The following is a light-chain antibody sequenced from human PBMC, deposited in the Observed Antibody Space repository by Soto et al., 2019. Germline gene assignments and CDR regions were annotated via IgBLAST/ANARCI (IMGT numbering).Light chain of an antibody. V-gene: IGKV3-11*01. CDR1: QSVTNY. Sequence: EIFLTQSPDTLSLSPGERATLTCRASQSVTNYIAWYQQRPGQAPRLLIYDASNRATGVPARFSGSRSGTDFTLTISDLEPEDSAVYYCLHRSNWPTFGQGTKV. J-gene: IGKJ1*01. CDR3: LHRSNWPT. CDR2: DAS.